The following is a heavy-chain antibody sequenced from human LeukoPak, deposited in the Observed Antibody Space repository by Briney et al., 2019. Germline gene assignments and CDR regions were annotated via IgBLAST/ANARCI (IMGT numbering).Heavy chain of an antibody. CDR1: GFTFSTYV. Sequence: PGGSLRLSCAASGFTFSTYVMTTGDSTYYPDSVKGRFTVSRDSSKNTLYLQMNSLRADDTAVYYCAKGLSESIYDALDSWGQGTLVTVSS. CDR3: AKGLSESIYDALDS. D-gene: IGHD1-26*01. J-gene: IGHJ4*02. V-gene: IGHV3-23*01. CDR2: TGDST.